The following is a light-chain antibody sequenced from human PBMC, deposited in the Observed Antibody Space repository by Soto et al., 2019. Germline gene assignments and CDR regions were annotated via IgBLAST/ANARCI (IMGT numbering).Light chain of an antibody. CDR3: QQFHSFSRT. CDR1: QNINSW. CDR2: DAS. V-gene: IGKV1-5*01. Sequence: DIQVTKSAAAVSASVGDRVTITCRASQNINSWLAWYQQKPGKAPNLLIYDASTLESGVPSRFSGSGSGTEFTLTISSLQPEDFATYYCQQFHSFSRTFGQGTKVDIK. J-gene: IGKJ1*01.